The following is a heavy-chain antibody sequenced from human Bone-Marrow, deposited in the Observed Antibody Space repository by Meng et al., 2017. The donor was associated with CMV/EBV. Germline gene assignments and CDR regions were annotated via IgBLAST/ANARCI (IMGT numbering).Heavy chain of an antibody. Sequence: SCAASGFTFSSYGMHWVRQAPGKGLEWVAVIWYDGSNKYYADSVKGRFTISRDNSKNTLYLQMNSLRAEDTAVYYCARGDTAMAVDYWGQGTLVTVSS. J-gene: IGHJ4*02. V-gene: IGHV3-33*01. D-gene: IGHD5-18*01. CDR3: ARGDTAMAVDY. CDR2: IWYDGSNK. CDR1: GFTFSSYG.